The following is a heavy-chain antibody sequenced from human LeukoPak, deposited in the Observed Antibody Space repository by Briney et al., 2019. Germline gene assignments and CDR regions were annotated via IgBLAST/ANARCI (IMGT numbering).Heavy chain of an antibody. V-gene: IGHV5-51*01. J-gene: IGHJ4*02. Sequence: GESLKISCKGSGYSFANNWIAWVRQMPGKGLEWMGIIHPGDSDTRYRPSFQGQVTISADKSISTAYLQWSSLKASDTAMYYCARLAKARRDGYNFGFDYWGQGTLVTVSS. CDR1: GYSFANNW. CDR3: ARLAKARRDGYNFGFDY. CDR2: IHPGDSDT. D-gene: IGHD5-24*01.